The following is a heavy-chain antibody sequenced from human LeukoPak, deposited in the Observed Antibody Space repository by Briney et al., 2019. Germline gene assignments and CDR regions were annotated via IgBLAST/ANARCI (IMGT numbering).Heavy chain of an antibody. CDR2: IIPIFGTA. CDR3: ARSLDSPSNWFDP. V-gene: IGHV1-69*06. CDR1: GGTFNTYA. J-gene: IGHJ5*02. Sequence: SVKVSCKASGGTFNTYAISWVRQAPGQGLEWMGGIIPIFGTANYAQRFQGRVTITADKPTSTAYMELSSLKSEDAAVYYCARSLDSPSNWFDPWGQGALVTVSS.